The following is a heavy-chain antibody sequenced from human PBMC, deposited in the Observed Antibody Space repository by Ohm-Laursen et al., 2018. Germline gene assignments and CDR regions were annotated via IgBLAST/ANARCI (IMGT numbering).Heavy chain of an antibody. J-gene: IGHJ4*02. CDR1: GGSFSGYY. V-gene: IGHV4-34*01. CDR2: INHSRST. D-gene: IGHD3-22*01. CDR3: ARLGNYYDSH. Sequence: VTLPFTCAVYGGSFSGYYWNWIRQPPGKGLEWIGEINHSRSTKYNSSFKSRVTISVDTSKNHFSLRLSSVTAADTAVYYCARLGNYYDSHWGKGTLVTVAS.